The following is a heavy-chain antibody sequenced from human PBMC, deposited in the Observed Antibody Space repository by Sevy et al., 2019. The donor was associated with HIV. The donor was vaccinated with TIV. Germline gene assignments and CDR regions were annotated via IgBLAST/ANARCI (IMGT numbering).Heavy chain of an antibody. Sequence: VGSLRLSCAASGFAFSNYYAMHWVRQAPGKGLEWVARISYDGRDKYYADSVKGRFTISRDKFKNTLFLQMNSLTTEDTDVYYCARPRANYVDHYFFYAMDVWGQGTTVTVSS. J-gene: IGHJ6*02. CDR2: ISYDGRDK. CDR3: ARPRANYVDHYFFYAMDV. V-gene: IGHV3-30-3*01. D-gene: IGHD4-17*01. CDR1: GFAFSNYYA.